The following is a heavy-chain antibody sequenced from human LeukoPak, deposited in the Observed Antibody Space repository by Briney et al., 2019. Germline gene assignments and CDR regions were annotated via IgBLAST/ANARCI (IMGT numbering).Heavy chain of an antibody. CDR3: TTGSWNYVYETHHAYDY. V-gene: IGHV3-15*01. CDR2: IKSKTDGGTT. Sequence: GGSLRLSCAASGFTFSNAWMSWVRQAPGKGLEWVGRIKSKTDGGTTDYAAPVKGRFTISRDDSKNTLYLQMNSLKTEDTAVYYCTTGSWNYVYETHHAYDYWGQETLVTVSS. D-gene: IGHD1-7*01. CDR1: GFTFSNAW. J-gene: IGHJ4*02.